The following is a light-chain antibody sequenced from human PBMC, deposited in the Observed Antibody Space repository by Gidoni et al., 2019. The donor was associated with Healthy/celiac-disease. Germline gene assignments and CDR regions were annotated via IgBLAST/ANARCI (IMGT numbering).Light chain of an antibody. CDR1: QSISSY. CDR2: AAS. CDR3: QQSYSTPLFT. J-gene: IGKJ3*01. V-gene: IGKV1-39*01. Sequence: DIQMTPSPSSLSASVGDRVTITCRASQSISSYLNWYQQKPGKAPRLLIYAASSLQSGVPSRFSGSGSGTDFTLTISSLQPEDFATYYCQQSYSTPLFTFGPGTKVEIK.